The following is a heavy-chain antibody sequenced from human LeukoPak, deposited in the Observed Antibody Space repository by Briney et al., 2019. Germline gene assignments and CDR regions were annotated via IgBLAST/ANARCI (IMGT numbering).Heavy chain of an antibody. CDR2: ISSSSSYI. CDR1: GFTFSSYS. Sequence: AGSLRLSCAASGFTFSSYSMNWVRQAPGKGLEWVSSISSSSSYIYYADSVKGRFTISRDNAKNSLYLQMNSLRAEDTAVYYCARDKGEQWLVDYYYYYGMDLWGRGTTVTVSS. V-gene: IGHV3-21*01. CDR3: ARDKGEQWLVDYYYYYGMDL. D-gene: IGHD6-19*01. J-gene: IGHJ6*02.